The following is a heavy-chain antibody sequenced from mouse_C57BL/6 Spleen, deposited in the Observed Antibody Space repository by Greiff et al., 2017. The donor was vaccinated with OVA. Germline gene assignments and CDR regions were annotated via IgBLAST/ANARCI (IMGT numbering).Heavy chain of an antibody. J-gene: IGHJ3*01. CDR3: ARPPYSNFAWFAY. D-gene: IGHD2-5*01. CDR2: ISNGGGST. CDR1: GFTFSDYY. Sequence: EVHLVESGGGLVQPGGSLKLSCAASGFTFSDYYMYWVRQTPEKRLEWVAYISNGGGSTYYPDTVKGRFTISRDNAKNTLYLQMSRLKSEDTAMYYCARPPYSNFAWFAYWGQGTLVTVSA. V-gene: IGHV5-12*01.